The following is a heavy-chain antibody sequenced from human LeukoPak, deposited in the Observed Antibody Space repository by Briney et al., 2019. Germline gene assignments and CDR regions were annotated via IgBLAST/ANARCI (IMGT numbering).Heavy chain of an antibody. CDR1: GFTFSSYS. J-gene: IGHJ6*03. CDR3: AKGTMIVVVTGYYMDV. V-gene: IGHV3-21*04. CDR2: ISSSSSYI. Sequence: GGSLRLSCAASGFTFSSYSMNWVRQAPGKGLEWVSSISSSSSYIYYADSVKGRFTISRDNSKNTLYLQMNSLRAEDTAVYYCAKGTMIVVVTGYYMDVWGKGTTVTVSS. D-gene: IGHD3-22*01.